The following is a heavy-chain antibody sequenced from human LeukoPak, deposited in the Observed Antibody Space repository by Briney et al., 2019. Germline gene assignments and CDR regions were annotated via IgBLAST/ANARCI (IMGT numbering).Heavy chain of an antibody. D-gene: IGHD4-17*01. CDR1: GFTFNDYY. J-gene: IGHJ6*02. Sequence: GGSLRLPCAASGFTFNDYYMNWIRQAPGKGLEWVSYISRSGSTIYYTDSVKGRFTISRDNAKNSLYLQMNSLRAEDTAVYYCARGLQQLLPVTTIRRNYHYYGMDVWGQGTTVTVSS. CDR3: ARGLQQLLPVTTIRRNYHYYGMDV. CDR2: ISRSGSTI. V-gene: IGHV3-11*01.